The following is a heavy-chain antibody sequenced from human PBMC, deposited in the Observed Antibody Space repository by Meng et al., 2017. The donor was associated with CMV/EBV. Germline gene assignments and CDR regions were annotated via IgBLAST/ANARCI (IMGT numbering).Heavy chain of an antibody. CDR1: GYTFTSDG. V-gene: IGHV1-18*01. CDR2: ISAYNGYT. Sequence: SGYTFTSDGISWVRQAPGQGLEWMGWISAYNGYTNYVEKLQGRVTMTTDTSTSTACMELRSLRSDDTAVYYCARKRHYDFWSGYLVDYWGQGTLVTVSS. D-gene: IGHD3-3*01. J-gene: IGHJ4*02. CDR3: ARKRHYDFWSGYLVDY.